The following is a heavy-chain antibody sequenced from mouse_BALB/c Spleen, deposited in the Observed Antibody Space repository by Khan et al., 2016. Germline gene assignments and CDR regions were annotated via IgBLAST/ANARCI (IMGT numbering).Heavy chain of an antibody. CDR2: FYPGSGSI. J-gene: IGHJ2*01. D-gene: IGHD2-4*01. CDR1: GYTFTEYI. V-gene: IGHV1-62-2*01. Sequence: QVRLQQSGAELVKPGASVKLSCKASGYTFTEYIIHWVKQRSGQGLEWIGWFYPGSGSIKYNEKFKDKATLTADKSSSTVYMALSRLTSEDSAVYFCARHEGRTMITTVYFDYWGQGTTLTVSS. CDR3: ARHEGRTMITTVYFDY.